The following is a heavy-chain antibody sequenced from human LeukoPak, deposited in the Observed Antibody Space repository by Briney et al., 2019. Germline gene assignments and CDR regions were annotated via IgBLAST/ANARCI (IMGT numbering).Heavy chain of an antibody. CDR3: ARTPYSSSWYKVYYFDY. J-gene: IGHJ4*02. CDR1: GGSISSYY. V-gene: IGHV4-59*01. D-gene: IGHD6-13*01. Sequence: SETLSLTCTVSGGSISSYYWSWIRQPPGQGLEWIGYIYYSGSTNYNPSLKSRVTISVDTSKNQFSLKLSSVTAADTAVYYCARTPYSSSWYKVYYFDYWGQGTLVTVSS. CDR2: IYYSGST.